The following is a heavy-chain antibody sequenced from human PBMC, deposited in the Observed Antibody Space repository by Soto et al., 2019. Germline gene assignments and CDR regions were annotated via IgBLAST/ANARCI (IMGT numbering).Heavy chain of an antibody. V-gene: IGHV3-30*18. CDR2: ISYDGSNK. CDR3: AKDSDIADNWFDP. J-gene: IGHJ5*02. D-gene: IGHD5-12*01. CDR1: GFTFSSYG. Sequence: GGSLRLSCAASGFTFSSYGMHWVRQAPGKGLEWVAVISYDGSNKYYADSVKGRFTISRDNSKNTLYLQMNSLRAEDTAVYYCAKDSDIADNWFDPWGQGTLVTVSS.